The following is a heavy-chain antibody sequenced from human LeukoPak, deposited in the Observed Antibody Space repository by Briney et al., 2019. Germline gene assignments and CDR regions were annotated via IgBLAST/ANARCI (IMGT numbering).Heavy chain of an antibody. CDR1: GGSFSAYY. D-gene: IGHD3-16*01. J-gene: IGHJ4*02. V-gene: IGHV4-34*01. CDR3: ARINYDYVWGSTTRGIGY. Sequence: PSETLSLTCAVYGGSFSAYYWSWIRQPPGKGLEWIGEINHSGSTNYNPSLKSRVTISVDTSKNQFSLKLSSVTAADTAVYYCARINYDYVWGSTTRGIGYWGQGTLVTVSS. CDR2: INHSGST.